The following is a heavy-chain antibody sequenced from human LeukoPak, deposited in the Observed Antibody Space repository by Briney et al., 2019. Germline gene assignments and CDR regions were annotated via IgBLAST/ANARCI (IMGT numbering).Heavy chain of an antibody. J-gene: IGHJ4*02. CDR3: ARHYRTGGVNRTPDY. CDR2: IYYSGST. D-gene: IGHD1-14*01. CDR1: GGSISSSSYY. V-gene: IGHV4-39*01. Sequence: PSETLSLTCTVSGGSISSSSYYWGWIRQPPGKGLEWIGSIYYSGSTYYNPSLKSRVTISVDTSKNQFSLKLSSVTAADTAVHYCARHYRTGGVNRTPDYWGQGTLVTVSS.